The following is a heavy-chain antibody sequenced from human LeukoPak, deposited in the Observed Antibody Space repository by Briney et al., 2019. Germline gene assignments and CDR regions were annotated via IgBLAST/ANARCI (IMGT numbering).Heavy chain of an antibody. CDR3: ARAPPSKYNWDPFDY. CDR1: GYTFTSYA. V-gene: IGHV1-46*01. Sequence: ASVKVSCKASGYTFTSYAMHWVRQAPGQGLEWMGIINPSGGSTSYAQKFQGRVTMTRDTSTSTVYMELSSLRSEDTAVYYCARAPPSKYNWDPFDYWGQGTLVTVSS. CDR2: INPSGGST. J-gene: IGHJ4*02. D-gene: IGHD1-20*01.